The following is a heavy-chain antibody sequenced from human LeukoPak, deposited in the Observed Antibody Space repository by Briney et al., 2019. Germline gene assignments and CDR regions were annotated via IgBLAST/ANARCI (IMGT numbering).Heavy chain of an antibody. J-gene: IGHJ4*02. Sequence: GGSLRLSCAASGFTFSSYSMNWVRQAPGKGLEWVSSISSSSSYIYYADSVKGRFTISRDKDKNSLYLQMNSLRAEDTAVYYCANNYGGGVSYWGQGTLVTVSS. CDR1: GFTFSSYS. CDR2: ISSSSSYI. CDR3: ANNYGGGVSY. D-gene: IGHD4-23*01. V-gene: IGHV3-21*01.